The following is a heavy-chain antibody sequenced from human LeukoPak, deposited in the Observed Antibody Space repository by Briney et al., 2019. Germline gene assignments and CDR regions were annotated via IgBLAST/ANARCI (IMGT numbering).Heavy chain of an antibody. CDR1: GGSFSGYY. Sequence: SETPSLTCAVYGGSFSGYYWSWIRQPPGKGLEWIGEINHSGSTNYNPSLKSRVTISVDTSKNQFSLKLSSVTAADTAVYYCARGGGYNYYFDYWGQGTLVTVSS. CDR3: ARGGGYNYYFDY. CDR2: INHSGST. D-gene: IGHD5-18*01. V-gene: IGHV4-34*01. J-gene: IGHJ4*02.